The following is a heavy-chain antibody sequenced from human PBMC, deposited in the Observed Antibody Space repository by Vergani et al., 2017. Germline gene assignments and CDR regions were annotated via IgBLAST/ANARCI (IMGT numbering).Heavy chain of an antibody. D-gene: IGHD3-16*01. CDR2: IYNSGNG. V-gene: IGHV4-39*01. CDR1: GDSIISRSYY. J-gene: IGHJ2*01. Sequence: QMQLQESGPGLVKASETLPLTCTVSGDSIISRSYYWGWIRQPPVKGLEWIGSIYNSGNGDSSSSLKSRVTISADTSKNQFSLRLTSVTAADTAVYYCASGKYYSDSTSHFRGRYFDVWGRGTLVTVPS. CDR3: ASGKYYSDSTSHFRGRYFDV.